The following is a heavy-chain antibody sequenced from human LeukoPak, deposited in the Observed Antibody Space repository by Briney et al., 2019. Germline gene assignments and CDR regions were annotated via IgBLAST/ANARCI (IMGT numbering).Heavy chain of an antibody. CDR1: GYTFTGYY. V-gene: IGHV1-2*02. CDR2: INPNSGGT. CDR3: ARALYYYDSSCYDY. D-gene: IGHD3-22*01. Sequence: ASVKVSCKASGYTFTGYYMHWVRQAPGQGLEWMGWINPNSGGTNYAQKFQGRVTMTRDTSIGTAYMELSRLRSDDTAVYYCARALYYYDSSCYDYWGQGTLVTVSS. J-gene: IGHJ4*02.